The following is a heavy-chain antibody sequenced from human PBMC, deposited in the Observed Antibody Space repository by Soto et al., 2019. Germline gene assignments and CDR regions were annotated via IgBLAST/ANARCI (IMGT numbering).Heavy chain of an antibody. CDR3: ARGGYCSGGSCYSRGNDY. CDR2: IWYDGSNK. V-gene: IGHV3-33*01. J-gene: IGHJ4*02. CDR1: GFTFSSYG. Sequence: QVQLVESGGGVVQPGRSLRLSCAASGFTFSSYGMHWVLQAPGKGLERVAVIWYDGSNKYYADSVKGRFTISRDNSKNTLYLQMNSLRAADTAVYYCARGGYCSGGSCYSRGNDYGGQGTLVTVSS. D-gene: IGHD2-15*01.